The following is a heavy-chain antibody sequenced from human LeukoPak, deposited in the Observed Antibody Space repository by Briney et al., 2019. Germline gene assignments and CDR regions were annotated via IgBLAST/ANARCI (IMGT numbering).Heavy chain of an antibody. Sequence: QAGGSLRLSCGASGFSFSNYGMSWVRQAPGKGLEWVSVISGSGGSTYYADSVKGRFTISRDNSKNTLYLQMNGLRAEDTAVYYCAKDGFRYSSSWPWYFDYWGQGTLVTVSS. CDR1: GFSFSNYG. D-gene: IGHD6-13*01. J-gene: IGHJ4*02. CDR3: AKDGFRYSSSWPWYFDY. CDR2: ISGSGGST. V-gene: IGHV3-23*01.